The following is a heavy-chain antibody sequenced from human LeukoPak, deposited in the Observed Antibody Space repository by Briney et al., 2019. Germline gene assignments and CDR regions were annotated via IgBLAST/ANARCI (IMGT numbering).Heavy chain of an antibody. CDR1: GGSISSYY. CDR2: IYYSGST. D-gene: IGHD4-11*01. J-gene: IGHJ4*02. Sequence: SETLSLTCTVSGGSISSYYWSWIRQPPGKGLEWIGYIYYSGSTNYNPSLKSRVTISVDTSKNQFSLKLSSVTAADTAVYYCARATSTVSCDYWGQGTLVTVSS. CDR3: ARATSTVSCDY. V-gene: IGHV4-59*01.